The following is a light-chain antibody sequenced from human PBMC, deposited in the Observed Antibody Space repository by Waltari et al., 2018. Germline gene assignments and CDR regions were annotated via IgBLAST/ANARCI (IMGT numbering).Light chain of an antibody. CDR1: SSDLGTYNY. CDR2: DVS. J-gene: IGLJ3*02. CDR3: SSYSDSSTLVV. Sequence: QSALTQPATVSGSPGQSITMSCPVTSSDLGTYNYFSLYQQHPGKAPKLMIYDVSNRPSGVSNRFSGSKSGITASLTISGLRAEDEADYYCSSYSDSSTLVVFGGGTKLTVL. V-gene: IGLV2-14*03.